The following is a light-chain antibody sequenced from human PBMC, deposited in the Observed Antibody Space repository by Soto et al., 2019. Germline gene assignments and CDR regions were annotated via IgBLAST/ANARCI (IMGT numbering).Light chain of an antibody. CDR2: GSS. Sequence: QAVVTQPPSVSGAPGQRVTISCTGSNSNIGAGYDVHWYQQLPGTAPKLLIYGSSNRPSGVPDRFSGSKSDTSASLAITGLQAEDEADYYCQSFDTSRSGYVFGTGTKLTVL. V-gene: IGLV1-40*01. J-gene: IGLJ1*01. CDR3: QSFDTSRSGYV. CDR1: NSNIGAGYD.